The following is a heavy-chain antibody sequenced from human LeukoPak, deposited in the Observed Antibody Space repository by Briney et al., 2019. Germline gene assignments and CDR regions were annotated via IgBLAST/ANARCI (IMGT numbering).Heavy chain of an antibody. Sequence: SVKVSCKASGCTFSSYAISWVRQAPGQGLEWMGRIIPIFGTANYAQKFQGRVTITTDESTSTAYMELSSLRSEDTAVYYCTSLLRGTYYYDSSGYYDWGQGTLVTVSS. CDR1: GCTFSSYA. V-gene: IGHV1-69*05. D-gene: IGHD3-22*01. CDR3: TSLLRGTYYYDSSGYYD. J-gene: IGHJ4*02. CDR2: IIPIFGTA.